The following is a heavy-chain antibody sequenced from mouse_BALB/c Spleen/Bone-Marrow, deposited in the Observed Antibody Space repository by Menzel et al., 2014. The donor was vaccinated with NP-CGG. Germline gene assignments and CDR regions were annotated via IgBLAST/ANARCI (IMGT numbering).Heavy chain of an antibody. CDR2: INPSTGYT. CDR3: ARVFYSYFFAY. Sequence: VQIQQSGAELAKPGASVKLSCKASGYTFTSYWMHWVKQRPGQGVDWIGYINPSTGYTDYNQKIKDKATLTADKSFSAAYMQLSSLTSEDSAVYYCARVFYSYFFAYWGQWTLVTVSA. J-gene: IGHJ3*01. CDR1: GYTFTSYW. D-gene: IGHD1-2*01. V-gene: IGHV1-7*01.